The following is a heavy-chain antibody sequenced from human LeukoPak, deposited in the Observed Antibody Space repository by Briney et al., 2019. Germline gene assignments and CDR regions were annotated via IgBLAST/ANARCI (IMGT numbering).Heavy chain of an antibody. CDR1: GFTFSSSA. Sequence: GGSLRLSCAASGFTFSSSAMSWVRQAPGKGLEWVSAISNNGGYTYYADSVQGRFTISRDNSKNTLYLQMNSLRAEDTAVYYCAKGSQSSGWPGLWGQGTLVTVSS. J-gene: IGHJ4*02. V-gene: IGHV3-23*01. D-gene: IGHD6-19*01. CDR3: AKGSQSSGWPGL. CDR2: ISNNGGYT.